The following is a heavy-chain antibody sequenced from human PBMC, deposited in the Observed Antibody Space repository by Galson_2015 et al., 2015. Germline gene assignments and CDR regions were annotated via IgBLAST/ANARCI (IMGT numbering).Heavy chain of an antibody. Sequence: SVKVSCKASGYTFTGYYMHWVRQAPGQGLEWMGWMNPNSGNTGYAQKFQGRVTMTRNTSISTAYMELSSLRSEDTAVYYCARKLDYYDSSGPGFDIWGQGTMVTVSS. V-gene: IGHV1-8*02. J-gene: IGHJ3*02. CDR3: ARKLDYYDSSGPGFDI. CDR2: MNPNSGNT. CDR1: GYTFTGYY. D-gene: IGHD3-22*01.